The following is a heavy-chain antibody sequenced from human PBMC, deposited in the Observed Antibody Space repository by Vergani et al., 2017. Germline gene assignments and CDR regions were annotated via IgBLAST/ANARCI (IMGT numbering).Heavy chain of an antibody. J-gene: IGHJ6*03. D-gene: IGHD2-2*01. CDR1: GYTFTSYG. CDR2: ISAYNGNT. CDR3: ARRLIGYCSSTGTYYYYMDV. V-gene: IGHV1-18*01. Sequence: QVQLVQSGAEVKKPGASVKVSCKASGYTFTSYGISWVRQAPGQGLEWMGWISAYNGNTNYAQKLQGRVTMTTDTSTSTAYMELRSLRSDDTAVYYFARRLIGYCSSTGTYYYYMDVWGKGTTVTVSS.